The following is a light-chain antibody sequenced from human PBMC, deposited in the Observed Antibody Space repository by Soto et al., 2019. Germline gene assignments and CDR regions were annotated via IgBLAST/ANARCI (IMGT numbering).Light chain of an antibody. CDR1: QSISSY. CDR3: QQSYSTPIT. V-gene: IGKV1-39*01. Sequence: IRMTQSPSSLSASTGDIVTITCRASQSISSYLNWYQQKPGKAPKLLIYAASSLQSGVPSRFSGSGSGTDFTLTISSLQPEDFATYYCQQSYSTPITFGQGTRLEIK. CDR2: AAS. J-gene: IGKJ5*01.